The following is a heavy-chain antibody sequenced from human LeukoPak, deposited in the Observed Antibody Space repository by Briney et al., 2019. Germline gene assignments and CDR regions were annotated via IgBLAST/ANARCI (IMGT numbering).Heavy chain of an antibody. V-gene: IGHV4-34*01. CDR3: ARGFRYYDSSGYSSRRFDP. CDR2: INHSGST. J-gene: IGHJ5*02. CDR1: GGSFSGYY. Sequence: PSETLSLTCAVYGGSFSGYYWSWIRQPPGKGLEWIGEINHSGSTNYNPSLKSRVTISVDRSKNQFSLKLSSVTAADTAVYYCARGFRYYDSSGYSSRRFDPWGQGTLVTVSS. D-gene: IGHD3-22*01.